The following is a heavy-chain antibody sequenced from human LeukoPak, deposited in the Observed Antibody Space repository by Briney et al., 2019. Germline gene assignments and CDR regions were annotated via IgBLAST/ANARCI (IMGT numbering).Heavy chain of an antibody. V-gene: IGHV4-61*02. D-gene: IGHD3-22*01. Sequence: PSETLSLTCTVPAGSINSGDYYWSWIRQPAGKGLEWIGRIYSPGTNYNYNPSLKSRVTISIDTSKNQFSLKLTSVTAADTAVYYCARGIGTSYDSSRDAFDIWGQGTMVTVSS. CDR3: ARGIGTSYDSSRDAFDI. J-gene: IGHJ3*02. CDR1: AGSINSGDYY. CDR2: IYSPGTN.